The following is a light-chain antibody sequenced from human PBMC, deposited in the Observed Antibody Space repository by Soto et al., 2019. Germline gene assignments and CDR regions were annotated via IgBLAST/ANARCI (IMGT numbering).Light chain of an antibody. CDR2: DAS. Sequence: EIVLTQSPGTLSLSPGERATLSCRASQSVSSSYLARYQQRPGQPPRLLIYDASSRATGIPDRFSGSGSGTDFTLTISRLEPEDFAVYYCQQYGSSPSTFGQGTKVEIK. V-gene: IGKV3-20*01. CDR3: QQYGSSPST. J-gene: IGKJ1*01. CDR1: QSVSSSY.